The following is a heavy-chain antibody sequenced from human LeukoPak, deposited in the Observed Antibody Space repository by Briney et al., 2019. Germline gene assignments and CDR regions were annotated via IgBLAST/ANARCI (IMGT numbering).Heavy chain of an antibody. Sequence: GGSLRLSCAAPGFTFDDYAMHWVRQAPGKGLEWVSGISWNSGSIGYADSVKGRFTISRDNAKNSLYLQMNSLRAEDTALYYCAKDNGSGWYYFDYWGQGTLVTVSS. CDR3: AKDNGSGWYYFDY. J-gene: IGHJ4*02. V-gene: IGHV3-9*01. CDR1: GFTFDDYA. D-gene: IGHD3-10*01. CDR2: ISWNSGSI.